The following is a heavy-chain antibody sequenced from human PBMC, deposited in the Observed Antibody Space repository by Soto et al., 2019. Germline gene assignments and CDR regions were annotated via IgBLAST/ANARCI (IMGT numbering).Heavy chain of an antibody. CDR2: VNRDGDA. Sequence: QVQLQQWGAGLLKPSETLSLTCAVSGGSLSTYYWCWIRQPPGKGLEWIGEVNRDGDAHYNPTLRSRAILSIDTSKNQFSLMLTSVSASDTAVYYCARTDYFPPWGQGTLVTVSS. CDR3: ARTDYFPP. V-gene: IGHV4-34*01. CDR1: GGSLSTYY. D-gene: IGHD3-9*01. J-gene: IGHJ5*02.